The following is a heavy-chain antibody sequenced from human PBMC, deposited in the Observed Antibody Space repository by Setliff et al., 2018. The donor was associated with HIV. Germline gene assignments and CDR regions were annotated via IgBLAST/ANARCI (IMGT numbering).Heavy chain of an antibody. Sequence: SETLSLTCAVYGGSFSGYYWSWIRQPPGKGLEWIGEINHSGSTNYNPSLKSRVTISVDTSKNQFSLRLSSVTAADTAVYYCAIHRPYYYDSSGYYYEGIIDYWGQGTLVTVSS. J-gene: IGHJ4*02. D-gene: IGHD3-22*01. V-gene: IGHV4-34*01. CDR2: INHSGST. CDR1: GGSFSGYY. CDR3: AIHRPYYYDSSGYYYEGIIDY.